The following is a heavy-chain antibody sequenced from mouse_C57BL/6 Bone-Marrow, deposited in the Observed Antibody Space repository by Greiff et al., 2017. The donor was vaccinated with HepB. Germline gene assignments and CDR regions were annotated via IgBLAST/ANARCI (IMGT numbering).Heavy chain of an antibody. CDR1: GYTFTDYN. D-gene: IGHD1-1*01. Sequence: VQLKESGPELVKPGASVKIPCKASGYTFTDYNMDWVKQSHGKSLEWIGDINPNNGGTIYNQKFKGKATLTVDKSSSTAYMELRSLTSEDTAVYYCARARRDFYYGSLYYFDYWGQGTTLTVSS. CDR3: ARARRDFYYGSLYYFDY. V-gene: IGHV1-18*01. J-gene: IGHJ2*01. CDR2: INPNNGGT.